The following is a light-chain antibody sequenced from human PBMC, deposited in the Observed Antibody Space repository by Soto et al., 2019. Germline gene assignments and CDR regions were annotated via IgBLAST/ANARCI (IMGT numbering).Light chain of an antibody. V-gene: IGKV3-11*01. CDR3: QQRSNWPT. CDR2: GAS. CDR1: QSVHNF. J-gene: IGKJ4*01. Sequence: EVVLTQSPATLSLSPGDRAALSCKASQSVHNFLAWYQQKPGQAPRLLIYGASNRAAGIPARFSGSGSGTDFTLTISSLEPEDFAVYYCQQRSNWPTFGGGTKVDIK.